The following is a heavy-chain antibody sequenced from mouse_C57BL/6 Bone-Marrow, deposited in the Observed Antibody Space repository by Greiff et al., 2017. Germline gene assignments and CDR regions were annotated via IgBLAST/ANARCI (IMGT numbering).Heavy chain of an antibody. CDR1: GYTFTSYW. Sequence: QVQLQQPGAELVKPGASVKMSCKASGYTFTSYWITWVKQRPGQGLEWIGDIYPGSGSTNYNEKFKSTATLTVDTSSSTAYMQLSSLTSEDSAVYYCAREDDGYSSWFAYWGQGTLVTVSA. J-gene: IGHJ3*01. D-gene: IGHD2-3*01. V-gene: IGHV1-55*01. CDR2: IYPGSGST. CDR3: AREDDGYSSWFAY.